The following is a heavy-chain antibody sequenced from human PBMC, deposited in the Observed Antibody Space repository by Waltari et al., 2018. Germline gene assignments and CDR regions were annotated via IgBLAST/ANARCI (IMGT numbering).Heavy chain of an antibody. CDR2: SNPNSGGT. J-gene: IGHJ4*02. CDR3: ARGKADPAAGFDY. Sequence: QVQLVQSGAEVKKPGASVKVSCKASGYTFTGYYMHWVRQAPGQGLEWMGRSNPNSGGTNDAQKVQGRVTMTRDTSISTAYMERSRLRSDDTAVYYCARGKADPAAGFDYWGQGTLVTVSS. CDR1: GYTFTGYY. D-gene: IGHD6-13*01. V-gene: IGHV1-2*06.